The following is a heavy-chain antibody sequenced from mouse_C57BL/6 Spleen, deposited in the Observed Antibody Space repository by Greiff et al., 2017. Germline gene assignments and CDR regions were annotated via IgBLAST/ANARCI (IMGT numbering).Heavy chain of an antibody. J-gene: IGHJ3*01. V-gene: IGHV5-9-1*02. CDR1: GFTFSSYA. Sequence: EVKLVESGEGLVKPGGSLKLSCAASGFTFSSYAMSWVRQTPEKRLEWVAYISSGGDYIYYADPVKGRFTISRDNARNTLYLQMSSLKSEDTAMYYCTREEEEGSSPWCADWGQGTLVTVSA. CDR2: ISSGGDYI. D-gene: IGHD1-1*01. CDR3: TREEEEGSSPWCAD.